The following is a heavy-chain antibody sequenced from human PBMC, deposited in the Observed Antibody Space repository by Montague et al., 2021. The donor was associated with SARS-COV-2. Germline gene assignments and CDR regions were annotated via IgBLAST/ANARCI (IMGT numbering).Heavy chain of an antibody. D-gene: IGHD3-10*01. CDR1: GGSISSYY. CDR3: ARASITMARGVTRWYFDL. CDR2: IYYSGST. V-gene: IGHV4-59*13. Sequence: SETLSLTCTVSGGSISSYYWSWIRQPPGKGLEWIGYIYYSGSTNYNPSLKSRVTISVDTSKNQFSLKLSSVTAADTAVYYCARASITMARGVTRWYFDLWGRGTLVTVSS. J-gene: IGHJ2*01.